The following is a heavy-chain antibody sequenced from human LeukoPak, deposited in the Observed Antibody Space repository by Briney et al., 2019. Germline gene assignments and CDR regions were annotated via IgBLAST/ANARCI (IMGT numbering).Heavy chain of an antibody. D-gene: IGHD3-10*01. CDR3: ARDRFGGYFSFS. CDR2: ISSNGFST. J-gene: IGHJ5*02. Sequence: GGSLRLSCAASGFTFSSYAMHWVRQAPGKGLEYVAAISSNGFSTYYGNSVKGRFTISRDNSKNTLYLQMGSLRAEDMAVYYCARDRFGGYFSFSWGQGTPVTVSS. V-gene: IGHV3-64*01. CDR1: GFTFSSYA.